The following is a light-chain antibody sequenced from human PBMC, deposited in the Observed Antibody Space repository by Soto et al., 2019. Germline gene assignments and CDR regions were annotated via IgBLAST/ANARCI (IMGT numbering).Light chain of an antibody. J-gene: IGLJ2*01. CDR1: SGHSNYA. CDR2: SDGSH. Sequence: QPVLTQSPSASASLGASVKLTCTLSSGHSNYAIAWHQQQSEKGPRYLMNSDGSHSKGDGIPDRFSGSSSGAERYLTISSLQSEDEADYYCQTWGSGIVVFGGGTKLTVL. V-gene: IGLV4-69*01. CDR3: QTWGSGIVV.